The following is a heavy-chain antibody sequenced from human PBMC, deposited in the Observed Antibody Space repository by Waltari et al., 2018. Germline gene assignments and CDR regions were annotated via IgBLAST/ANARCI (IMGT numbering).Heavy chain of an antibody. CDR3: ARDIAARSNDY. J-gene: IGHJ4*02. D-gene: IGHD6-6*01. CDR1: GFIWRSCC. Sequence: EVQLVESGGGLVETGVIMRLSCADYGFIWRSCCIRVFRQAPGKGLEWVANIKQDGSEKYYVDSVKGRFTISRDNAKNSLYLQMNSLRAEDTAVYYCARDIAARSNDYWGQGTLVTVSS. CDR2: IKQDGSEK. V-gene: IGHV3-7*01.